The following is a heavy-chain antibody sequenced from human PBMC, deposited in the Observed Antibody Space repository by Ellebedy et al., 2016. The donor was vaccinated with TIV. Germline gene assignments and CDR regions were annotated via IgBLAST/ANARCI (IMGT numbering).Heavy chain of an antibody. V-gene: IGHV3-23*01. CDR2: ITSSGGRT. D-gene: IGHD3-10*01. CDR3: AKCRGSEGWYFEY. CDR1: GFTFSSYP. J-gene: IGHJ4*02. Sequence: GESLKSSCAASGFTFSSYPMSWVGHAPGNGLEWVSAITSSGGRTYYADSVKGRLTISRDNSKNTLYLQMNSLRAEDTAVYYCAKCRGSEGWYFEYWGQGTLVTVSS.